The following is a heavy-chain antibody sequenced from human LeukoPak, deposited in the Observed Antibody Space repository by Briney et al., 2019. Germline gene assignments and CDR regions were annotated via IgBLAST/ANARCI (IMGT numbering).Heavy chain of an antibody. CDR2: IYSGGST. CDR3: ARDLAVAGTRTFDY. D-gene: IGHD6-19*01. J-gene: IGHJ4*02. Sequence: GGSLRLSCAASGFTVSSNYMSWVRQAPGKGLEWVSVIYSGGSTYYADSVKGRFTISRDNSKNTLHLQMDSLRPEDTAVYYCARDLAVAGTRTFDYWGQGTLVTVSS. V-gene: IGHV3-66*01. CDR1: GFTVSSNY.